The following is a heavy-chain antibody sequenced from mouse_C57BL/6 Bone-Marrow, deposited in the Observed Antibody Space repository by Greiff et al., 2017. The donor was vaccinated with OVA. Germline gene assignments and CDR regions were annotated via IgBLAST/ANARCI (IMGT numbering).Heavy chain of an antibody. V-gene: IGHV5-17*01. CDR2: ISRGSSTI. CDR1: GFTFSDYG. Sequence: EVQLMESGGGLVKPGGSLKLSCAASGFTFSDYGMHWVRQAPEQGLEWVAYISRGSSTIYYADTVEGRFTISRDNAKNTLFLQMTSLRSEDTAMYYCARPAGGLDYWGQGTTLTVSS. D-gene: IGHD1-1*02. J-gene: IGHJ2*01. CDR3: ARPAGGLDY.